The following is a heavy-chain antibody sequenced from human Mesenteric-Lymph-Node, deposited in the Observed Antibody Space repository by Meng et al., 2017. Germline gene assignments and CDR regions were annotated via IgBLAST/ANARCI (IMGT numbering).Heavy chain of an antibody. D-gene: IGHD3-16*02. J-gene: IGHJ3*02. CDR2: ISSSGSTI. Sequence: GESLKISCAASGFTFSSYEMNWVRQAPGKGLEWVSYISSSGSTIYYADSVKGRFTISRDNAKNSLYLQMNSLRAEDTAVYYCAREGYDYVWGSYRYRPFDIWGQGTMVTVSS. V-gene: IGHV3-48*03. CDR3: AREGYDYVWGSYRYRPFDI. CDR1: GFTFSSYE.